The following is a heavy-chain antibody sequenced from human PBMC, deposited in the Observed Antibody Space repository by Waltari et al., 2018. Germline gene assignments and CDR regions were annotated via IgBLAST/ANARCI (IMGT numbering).Heavy chain of an antibody. V-gene: IGHV3-49*04. Sequence: EVQLVESGGGLVQPGRSLRLSCTASGFTFGDYAMSWVRQAPGKGLEWVGFIRSKAYGGTTEYAASVKGRFTISRDDSKSIAYLQMNSLKTEDTAVYYCTRGEGEKDDAFDIWGQGTMVTVSS. CDR2: IRSKAYGGTT. D-gene: IGHD1-26*01. CDR3: TRGEGEKDDAFDI. J-gene: IGHJ3*02. CDR1: GFTFGDYA.